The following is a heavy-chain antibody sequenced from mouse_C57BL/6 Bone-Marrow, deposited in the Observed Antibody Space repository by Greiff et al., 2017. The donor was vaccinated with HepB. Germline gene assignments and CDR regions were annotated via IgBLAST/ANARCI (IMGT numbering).Heavy chain of an antibody. CDR1: GYTFTSYW. CDR2: IHPNSGST. Sequence: QVQLQQPGAELVKPGASVKLSCKASGYTFTSYWMHWVKQRPGQGLEWIGMIHPNSGSTNYNEKFKSKATLTVDKDSSTAYMQLSSLTSEDSAVYYCARNGSSYGYFDYWGQGTTLTVSS. J-gene: IGHJ2*01. V-gene: IGHV1-64*01. D-gene: IGHD1-1*01. CDR3: ARNGSSYGYFDY.